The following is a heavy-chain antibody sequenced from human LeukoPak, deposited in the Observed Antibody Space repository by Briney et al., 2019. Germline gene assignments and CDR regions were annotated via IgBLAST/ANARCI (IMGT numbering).Heavy chain of an antibody. CDR3: ASGEYSWSGSSI. CDR1: GGSISSYY. CDR2: IYYSGST. V-gene: IGHV4-59*01. J-gene: IGHJ4*02. D-gene: IGHD3-10*01. Sequence: SETLSLTCTVPGGSISSYYWCWIRQPPGKGLEWIGYIYYSGSTNYNPSLKSRVTISVDTSKNQFSLKLSSVTAADTAVYYCASGEYSWSGSSIWGQGTLVTVSS.